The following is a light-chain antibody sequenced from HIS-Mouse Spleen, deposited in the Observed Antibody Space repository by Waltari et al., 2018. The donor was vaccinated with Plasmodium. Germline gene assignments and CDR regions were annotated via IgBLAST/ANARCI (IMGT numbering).Light chain of an antibody. CDR2: EGS. V-gene: IGLV2-23*01. CDR1: SRYVGSYNL. J-gene: IGLJ3*02. CDR3: CSYAGSSTNWV. Sequence: QSALTQPASVSGSPGPSITISCTGTSRYVGSYNLFSWYQQHPGKAPKLMIYEGSKRPSGVSNRFSGSKSGNTASLTISGLQAEDEADYYCCSYAGSSTNWVFGGGTKLTVL.